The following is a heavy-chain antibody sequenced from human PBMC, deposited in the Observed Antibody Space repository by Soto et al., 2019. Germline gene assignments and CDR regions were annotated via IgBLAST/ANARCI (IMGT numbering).Heavy chain of an antibody. J-gene: IGHJ5*02. Sequence: GASVKVSCKASGYTFFTYDISWVRQAPGQGLEWMGWISTYSGDTKYAQKFQGRVTMTTDTSTTTAYLELRSLRSDDTAVYYCARPQSIAAPNEGWFDPWGQGTLVTVSS. V-gene: IGHV1-18*01. CDR1: GYTFFTYD. CDR2: ISTYSGDT. D-gene: IGHD6-6*01. CDR3: ARPQSIAAPNEGWFDP.